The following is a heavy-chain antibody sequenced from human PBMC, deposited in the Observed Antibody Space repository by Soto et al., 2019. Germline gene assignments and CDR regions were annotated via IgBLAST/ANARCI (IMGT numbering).Heavy chain of an antibody. D-gene: IGHD1-26*01. CDR2: ISGSGGST. CDR3: ARRGSGIYYDY. Sequence: EAQLLESGGGLVQPGGSERLSCAASGFAFSSYAMRWVRQAPGKGLEWVSAISGSGGSTYYADSVKGRFTISRDNSKNTLYLQMNSLRAEDTAVYYCARRGSGIYYDYWGQGTLVTVSS. J-gene: IGHJ4*02. V-gene: IGHV3-23*01. CDR1: GFAFSSYA.